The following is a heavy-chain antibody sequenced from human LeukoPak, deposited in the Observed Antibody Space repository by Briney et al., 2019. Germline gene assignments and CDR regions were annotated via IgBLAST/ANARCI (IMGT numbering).Heavy chain of an antibody. CDR2: INHSGST. D-gene: IGHD4-17*01. J-gene: IGHJ3*02. Sequence: SETLSLTCAVYGGSFSGYYWSWIRQPPGKGLEWIGEINHSGSTNYNPSLKSRVTISVDTSKNQFSLKLSSVTAADTAVYYCARDRDYGGYDAFDIWGQGTMVTVSS. CDR1: GGSFSGYY. V-gene: IGHV4-34*01. CDR3: ARDRDYGGYDAFDI.